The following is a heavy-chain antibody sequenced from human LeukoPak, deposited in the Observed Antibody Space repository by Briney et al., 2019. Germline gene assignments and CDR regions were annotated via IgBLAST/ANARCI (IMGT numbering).Heavy chain of an antibody. CDR3: ARDGGSYDFDY. J-gene: IGHJ4*02. CDR1: GFTLSSYA. Sequence: GGSLRRSCAASGFTLSSYAMHWVRQAPGKGLEWVAVISYDGSNKYYADSVKGRFTISRDNSKSTLYLQMNSLRAEDTAVYYCARDGGSYDFDYWGQGTLVTVSS. V-gene: IGHV3-30-3*01. D-gene: IGHD1-26*01. CDR2: ISYDGSNK.